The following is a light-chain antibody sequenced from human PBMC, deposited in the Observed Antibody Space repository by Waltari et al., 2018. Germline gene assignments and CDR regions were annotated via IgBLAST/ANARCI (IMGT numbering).Light chain of an antibody. CDR3: SSYAGNNFYV. CDR1: SSDVGYYNY. Sequence: QSALTQPPSASGSPGQSVTISCTGTSSDVGYYNYVSWYQQHPGKAPKLMFFEVSKRFSGGPDPLSCSKYANPASLTVSGLQAEDEADYYCSSYAGNNFYVFGTGTTVTVL. J-gene: IGLJ1*01. CDR2: EVS. V-gene: IGLV2-8*01.